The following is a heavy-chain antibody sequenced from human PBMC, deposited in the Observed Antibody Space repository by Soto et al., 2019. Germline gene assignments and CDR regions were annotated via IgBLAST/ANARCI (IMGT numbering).Heavy chain of an antibody. D-gene: IGHD2-21*02. CDR2: INAGNGNT. V-gene: IGHV1-3*05. CDR1: GYTFTSYA. Sequence: QVQLVQSGAEEKKPGASVKVSCKASGYTFTSYAMHWVRQAPGQRLEWMGWINAGNGNTKYSQKFQGGVTITRDTSARTDYMEMSSLRSEDTAVYYCARSIVVVTALDYWGQGTLVTVSS. CDR3: ARSIVVVTALDY. J-gene: IGHJ4*02.